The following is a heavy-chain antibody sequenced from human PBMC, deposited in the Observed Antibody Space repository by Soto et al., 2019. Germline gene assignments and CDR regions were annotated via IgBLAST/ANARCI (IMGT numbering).Heavy chain of an antibody. J-gene: IGHJ6*02. CDR2: ISYDGSNK. V-gene: IGHV3-30*18. CDR3: AKDLGTQQLARRYYCGMDV. D-gene: IGHD6-13*01. CDR1: GFTFSSYG. Sequence: GGSLRLSCAASGFTFSSYGMHWVRQAPGKGLEWVAVISYDGSNKYYADSVKGRFTISRDNSKNTLYLQMNSLRAEDTAVYYCAKDLGTQQLARRYYCGMDVWGQGTTVTVSS.